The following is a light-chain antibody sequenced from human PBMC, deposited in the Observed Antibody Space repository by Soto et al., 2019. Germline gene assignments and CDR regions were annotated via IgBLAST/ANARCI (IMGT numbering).Light chain of an antibody. J-gene: IGKJ1*01. CDR3: QQYNNWPPWT. CDR1: QSVSSN. V-gene: IGKV3-15*01. Sequence: EIVMTQSPATLSVSPCEIATLSGSASQSVSSNLAWYQQKPGQAPRLLIYGASTRATGIPARFSGSGSGTEFTLTISSLQSEDFAVYYCQQYNNWPPWTFGQGTKVDIK. CDR2: GAS.